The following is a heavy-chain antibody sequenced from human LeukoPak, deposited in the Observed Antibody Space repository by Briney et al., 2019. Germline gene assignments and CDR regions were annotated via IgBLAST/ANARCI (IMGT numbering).Heavy chain of an antibody. CDR2: INPNSGGA. Sequence: ASVKVSCKAAGYTFTGYYMHWVRQGPGQGLEWMGWINPNSGGANYAQKFQGRVTMTRDTFISTAYMELSRLRSDDTAVYYCARDLYDYVWGSYRNDAFDIWGQGTMVTVSS. CDR3: ARDLYDYVWGSYRNDAFDI. V-gene: IGHV1-2*02. J-gene: IGHJ3*02. CDR1: GYTFTGYY. D-gene: IGHD3-16*02.